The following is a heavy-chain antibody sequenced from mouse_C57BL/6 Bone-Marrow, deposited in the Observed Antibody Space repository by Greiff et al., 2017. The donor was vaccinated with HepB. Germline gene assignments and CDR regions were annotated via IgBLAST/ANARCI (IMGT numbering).Heavy chain of an antibody. J-gene: IGHJ4*01. Sequence: EVQLQQSGPGLVKPSQSLSLTCSVTGYSITSGYYWNWIRQFPGNKLEWMGYISYDGSNNYNPSLKNRISITRDTSKNQFFLKLNSVTTEDTATYYCAREGDGYYPYAMDYWGQGTSVTVSS. V-gene: IGHV3-6*01. CDR1: GYSITSGYY. D-gene: IGHD2-3*01. CDR2: ISYDGSN. CDR3: AREGDGYYPYAMDY.